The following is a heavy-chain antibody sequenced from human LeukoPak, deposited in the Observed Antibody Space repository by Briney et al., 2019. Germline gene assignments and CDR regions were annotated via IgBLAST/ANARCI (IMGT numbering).Heavy chain of an antibody. CDR2: IYYSGST. D-gene: IGHD3-22*01. CDR1: GVSISSSSYY. Sequence: PSETLSLTCTVSGVSISSSSYYWGWIRQPPGKGLEWIGSIYYSGSTYYNPSLKSRVTIPVDTSKNQFSLELSSVTAADTAVYYCARGRYYYDMGEFDYWGQGTLVTVSS. J-gene: IGHJ4*02. V-gene: IGHV4-39*07. CDR3: ARGRYYYDMGEFDY.